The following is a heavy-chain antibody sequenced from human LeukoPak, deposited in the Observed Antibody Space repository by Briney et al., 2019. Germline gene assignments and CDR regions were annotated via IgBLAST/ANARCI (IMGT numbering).Heavy chain of an antibody. CDR1: GGSISSGSYY. CDR2: IYTSGST. V-gene: IGHV4-61*02. D-gene: IGHD3-22*01. J-gene: IGHJ4*02. Sequence: PSETLSLTCTVSGGSISSGSYYWSWIRQPAGTGLEWIGRIYTSGSTNYNPSLKSRVTISVDTSKNQFSLKLSSVTAADTAVYYCARADSSGSHPFDYWGQGPLVTVSS. CDR3: ARADSSGSHPFDY.